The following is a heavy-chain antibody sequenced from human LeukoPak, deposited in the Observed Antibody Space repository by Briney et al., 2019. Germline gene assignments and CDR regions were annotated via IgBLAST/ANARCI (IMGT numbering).Heavy chain of an antibody. CDR1: GFTFSSYG. Sequence: GGSLRLSCAASGFTFSSYGMHWVRQAPGKGLEWVAVISYDGSNKYYADSVKGRFTISRGNSKNTLYLQMNSLRAEDTAVYYCAKDLDSSGFDYWGQGTLVTVSS. CDR2: ISYDGSNK. D-gene: IGHD5-18*01. J-gene: IGHJ4*02. V-gene: IGHV3-30*18. CDR3: AKDLDSSGFDY.